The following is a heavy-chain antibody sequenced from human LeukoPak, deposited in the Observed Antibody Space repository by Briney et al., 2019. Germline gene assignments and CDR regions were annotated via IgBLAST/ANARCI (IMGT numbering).Heavy chain of an antibody. CDR3: ARRGYSSSWYPRVFNWFDP. V-gene: IGHV4-34*01. J-gene: IGHJ5*02. D-gene: IGHD6-13*01. CDR1: GGSFSGYY. Sequence: SESLSLTCAVYGGSFSGYYWSWIRQPPGEGLEWIGEINHSGSTNYNPPLKSRVTISVDTSKNQFSLKLSSVTAADTAVYYCARRGYSSSWYPRVFNWFDPWGQGTLVTVSS. CDR2: INHSGST.